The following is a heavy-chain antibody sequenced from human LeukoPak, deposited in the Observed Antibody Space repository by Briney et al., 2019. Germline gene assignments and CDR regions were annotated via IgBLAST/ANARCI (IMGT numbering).Heavy chain of an antibody. D-gene: IGHD5/OR15-5a*01. CDR2: IRPDGSST. CDR3: ASGVYDSLYYFDY. V-gene: IGHV3-74*01. J-gene: IGHJ4*02. Sequence: GGSLRLSCAASGFTFNTYWMHWVRQAPGKGLVWVSRIRPDGSSTLYADSVKGRFSISRDNAKNTLFLQMSSLRAEDTAVYYCASGVYDSLYYFDYWGQGTLVTVSS. CDR1: GFTFNTYW.